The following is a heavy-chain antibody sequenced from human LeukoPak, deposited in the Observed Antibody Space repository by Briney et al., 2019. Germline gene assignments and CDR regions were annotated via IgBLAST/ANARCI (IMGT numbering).Heavy chain of an antibody. CDR3: ARDWGVSARPGYMDV. CDR1: GGSISNYY. D-gene: IGHD6-6*01. Sequence: PSESLSLTCTVSGGSISNYYWSWIRQPPGKGLEWIGYIYYSGSTKYNPSLKSRVTISVDTSKNQFSLRLSSVTAADTAVYYCARDWGVSARPGYMDVWGKGTTVTVSS. V-gene: IGHV4-59*01. CDR2: IYYSGST. J-gene: IGHJ6*03.